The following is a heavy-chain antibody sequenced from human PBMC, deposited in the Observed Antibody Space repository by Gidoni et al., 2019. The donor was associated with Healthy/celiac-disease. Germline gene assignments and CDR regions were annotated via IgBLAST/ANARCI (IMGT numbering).Heavy chain of an antibody. V-gene: IGHV3-64D*06. D-gene: IGHD3-22*01. CDR2: GST. J-gene: IGHJ3*02. CDR3: VKDRSYYDSSGFHDAFDI. Sequence: GSTYYADSVKGRFTISRDNSKNTLYLQMSSLRAEDTAVYYCVKDRSYYDSSGFHDAFDIWGQGTMVTVSS.